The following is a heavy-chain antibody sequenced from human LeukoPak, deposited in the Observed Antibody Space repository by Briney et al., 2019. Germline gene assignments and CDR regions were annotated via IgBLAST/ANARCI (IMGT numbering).Heavy chain of an antibody. Sequence: ASVKVSCKASGYTFTSYGISWVRQAPGQGLEWMGWISAYNGNTNYAQKLQVRVTMTRDTSISTAYMELSRLRSDDTAVYYCARGGITGTTRGPTRLNDAFDIWGQGTMVTVSS. J-gene: IGHJ3*02. V-gene: IGHV1-18*01. D-gene: IGHD1-20*01. CDR3: ARGGITGTTRGPTRLNDAFDI. CDR2: ISAYNGNT. CDR1: GYTFTSYG.